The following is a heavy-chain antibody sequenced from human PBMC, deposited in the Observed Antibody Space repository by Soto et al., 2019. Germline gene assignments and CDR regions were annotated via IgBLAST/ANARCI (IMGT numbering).Heavy chain of an antibody. J-gene: IGHJ3*02. Sequence: QVQLQESGPGLVKPSQTLSLTCTVSGGSISSGGYYWSWIRQHPGKGLEWIGYIYYSGSTYYNPSLKSQVTISVDTSKNQFSLKLSSVTAADTAVYYCARNYCSGGSCSDAFDIWGQGTMVTVSS. CDR1: GGSISSGGYY. CDR2: IYYSGST. V-gene: IGHV4-31*01. CDR3: ARNYCSGGSCSDAFDI. D-gene: IGHD2-15*01.